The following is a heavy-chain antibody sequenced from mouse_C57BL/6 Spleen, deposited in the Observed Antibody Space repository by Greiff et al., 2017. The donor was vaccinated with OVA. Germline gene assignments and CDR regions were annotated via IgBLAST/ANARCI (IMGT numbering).Heavy chain of an antibody. CDR3: TRWGLSGSSFAY. D-gene: IGHD1-1*01. V-gene: IGHV1-15*01. CDR1: GYTFTDYE. Sequence: VQLQESGAELVRPGASVTLSCKASGYTFTDYEMHWVKQTPVHGLEWIGAIDPETGGTAYNQKFQGKAILTADKSSSTAYMELRSLTSEDSAVYYCTRWGLSGSSFAYWGQGTLVTVSA. CDR2: IDPETGGT. J-gene: IGHJ3*01.